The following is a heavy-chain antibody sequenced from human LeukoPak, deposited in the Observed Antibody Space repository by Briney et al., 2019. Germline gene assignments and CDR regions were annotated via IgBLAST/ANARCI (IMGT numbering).Heavy chain of an antibody. V-gene: IGHV3-23*01. D-gene: IGHD1-26*01. Sequence: PGGSLRLSCAASGFTFSSYAMSWVRQAPGKGLEWVSAISSSTGNTYYADSVKGRFTISRNNSKNTLYLQMNSLRAEDTAVYYCAKEDSGSYYADQWGQGTLVAVSS. CDR2: ISSSTGNT. CDR1: GFTFSSYA. J-gene: IGHJ4*02. CDR3: AKEDSGSYYADQ.